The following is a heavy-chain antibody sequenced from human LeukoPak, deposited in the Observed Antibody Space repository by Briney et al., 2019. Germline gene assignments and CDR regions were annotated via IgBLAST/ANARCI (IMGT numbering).Heavy chain of an antibody. D-gene: IGHD6-6*01. CDR2: MNPNSGNT. Sequence: GASVKVSCKASGYTFTSYDINWVRQATGQGLEWMGWMNPNSGNTGYAQKFQGRVTMTRNTSISTAYMELSSLRAEDTAVYYCARASGSSDTRYYGMDVWGQGTTVTVSS. CDR3: ARASGSSDTRYYGMDV. CDR1: GYTFTSYD. V-gene: IGHV1-8*01. J-gene: IGHJ6*02.